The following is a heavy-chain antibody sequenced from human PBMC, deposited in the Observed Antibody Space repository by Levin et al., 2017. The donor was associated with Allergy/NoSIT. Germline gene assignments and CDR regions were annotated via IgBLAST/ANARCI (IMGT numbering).Heavy chain of an antibody. J-gene: IGHJ4*02. CDR3: AEGIGSSGGWGSDY. V-gene: IGHV3-23*01. D-gene: IGHD6-19*01. CDR2: IGGGGGYI. Sequence: GGSLRLSCAASGFRFSTFAMSWVRQVAGKGLEWVANIGGGGGYINYADSVKGRFTISRDNSKNTLYLQMDSLRVEDTGIYYCAEGIGSSGGWGSDYWGQGTLVTVSS. CDR1: GFRFSTFA.